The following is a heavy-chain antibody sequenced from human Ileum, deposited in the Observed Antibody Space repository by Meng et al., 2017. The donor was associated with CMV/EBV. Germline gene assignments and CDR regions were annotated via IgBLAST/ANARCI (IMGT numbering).Heavy chain of an antibody. Sequence: ASVKVSCKASGYTFTSYDINWVRQATGQGLEGMGWMNPNSGNTGYAQKFQGRVTITRNTSISTAYMELSSLRSEDTAVYYCARGVKGVGATTPRYFDYWGQGTLVTVSS. CDR2: MNPNSGNT. J-gene: IGHJ4*02. CDR3: ARGVKGVGATTPRYFDY. CDR1: GYTFTSYD. V-gene: IGHV1-8*03. D-gene: IGHD1-26*01.